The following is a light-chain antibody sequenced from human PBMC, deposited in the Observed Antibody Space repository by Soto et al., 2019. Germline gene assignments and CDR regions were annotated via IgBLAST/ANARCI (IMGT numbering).Light chain of an antibody. Sequence: DIQMTQSPSSLSASVGYRFTITCRASHSISRWLDWYQKKLGKAPKLLIYDASSLESGVPSRLSGSGSGTDLTITISSMQTEDFATYYCQQSYSNPITFGHGTRLEIK. J-gene: IGKJ5*01. CDR3: QQSYSNPIT. V-gene: IGKV1-39*01. CDR2: DAS. CDR1: HSISRW.